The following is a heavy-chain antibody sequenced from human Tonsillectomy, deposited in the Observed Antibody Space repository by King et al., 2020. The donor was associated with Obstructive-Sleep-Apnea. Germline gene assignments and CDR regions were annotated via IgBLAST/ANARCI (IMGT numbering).Heavy chain of an antibody. Sequence: VQLVESGGGLVKPGGSLRLSCVVSDLPFSSSSMNWVRQAPGKGLEWVSSMTSTGTYIYYAGSVKGRFTISRDNAKNSLFLQMNSLTVDDTAVYYCAGEEYFGSGTYYSTFDYWGQGTLVTVSS. CDR3: AGEEYFGSGTYYSTFDY. V-gene: IGHV3-21*01. J-gene: IGHJ4*02. CDR1: DLPFSSSS. D-gene: IGHD3-10*01. CDR2: MTSTGTYI.